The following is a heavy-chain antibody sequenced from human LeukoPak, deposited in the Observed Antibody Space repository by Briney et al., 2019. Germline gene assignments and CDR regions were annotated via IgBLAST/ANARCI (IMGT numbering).Heavy chain of an antibody. V-gene: IGHV3-21*04. Sequence: GGSLRLSCAASGFTFSSYSMNWVRQAPGKGLEWVSSISSSSSYIYYADSVKGRFTISRDNAKNSLYLQMNSLRAEDTAVYYCAKVQSGYSYGSDAFDIWGQGTMVTVSS. J-gene: IGHJ3*02. CDR1: GFTFSSYS. CDR3: AKVQSGYSYGSDAFDI. D-gene: IGHD5-18*01. CDR2: ISSSSSYI.